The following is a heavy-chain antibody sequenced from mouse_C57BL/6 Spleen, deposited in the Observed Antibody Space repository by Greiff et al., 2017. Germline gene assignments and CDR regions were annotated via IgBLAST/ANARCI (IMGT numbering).Heavy chain of an antibody. CDR1: GYTFTSYW. CDR2: IDPNSGGT. J-gene: IGHJ1*03. Sequence: QVQLQQSGAELVKPGASVKLSCKASGYTFTSYWMHWVKQRPGRGLEWIGRIDPNSGGTKYNEKFKSKATLTVDKPSSTAYMQLSRLTSEDSAVYYCAREGNYGSSYVYWYFDVWGTGTTVTVSS. CDR3: AREGNYGSSYVYWYFDV. D-gene: IGHD1-1*01. V-gene: IGHV1-72*01.